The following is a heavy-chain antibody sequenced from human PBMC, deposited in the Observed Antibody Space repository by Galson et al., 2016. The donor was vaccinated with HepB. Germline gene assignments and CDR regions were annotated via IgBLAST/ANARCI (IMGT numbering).Heavy chain of an antibody. J-gene: IGHJ4*02. CDR3: VSLDDGTGTYHGGPFDY. V-gene: IGHV3-64D*06. Sequence: SLRLSCAASGFTFRGHAMHWVRQAPGKGLEYISAINNNGGSTYYADSVKGRFTISRGNSKNTLYLQVSSLRAEDTAVYYGVSLDDGTGTYHGGPFDYWGQGTLVTVSS. D-gene: IGHD1-26*01. CDR1: GFTFRGHA. CDR2: INNNGGST.